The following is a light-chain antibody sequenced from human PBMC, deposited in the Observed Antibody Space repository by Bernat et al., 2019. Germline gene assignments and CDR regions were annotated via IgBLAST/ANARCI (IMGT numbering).Light chain of an antibody. V-gene: IGLV1-44*01. CDR1: SSNIGSNT. CDR3: VAWDDSLNGPV. Sequence: QSVLTQPPSASGTPGQRVTVSCSGSSSNIGSNTVNWYHQLPGTPPKLLIYSDNQRPSGVPDRFSGSKSGTSASLAISGLQSEDEADYYCVAWDDSLNGPVFGGGTKLTVL. CDR2: SDN. J-gene: IGLJ2*01.